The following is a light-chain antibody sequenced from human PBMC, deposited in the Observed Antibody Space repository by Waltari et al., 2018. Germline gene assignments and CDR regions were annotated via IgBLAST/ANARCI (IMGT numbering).Light chain of an antibody. CDR2: EVS. CDR3: SSKGGSNNLV. J-gene: IGLJ3*02. Sequence: QSALTQPPSASGSPGQSVTISCTGTSSDVGSYTPFSWFQQHPGKAPKLIIYEVSKRPSGVPDRFSGSKSGNTASLTVSGLQAEDEADYYCSSKGGSNNLVFGGGTKLTVL. V-gene: IGLV2-8*01. CDR1: SSDVGSYTP.